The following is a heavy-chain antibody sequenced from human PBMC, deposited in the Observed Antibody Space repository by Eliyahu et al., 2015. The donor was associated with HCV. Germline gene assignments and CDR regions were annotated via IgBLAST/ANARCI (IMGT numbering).Heavy chain of an antibody. D-gene: IGHD5-12*01. J-gene: IGHJ4*02. Sequence: EVQLVESGGGLVQPGGSLRLSCVAXGVTLGTYGMSWVRQAPGKGLEWVSGISASGGSTYYGESVKGRFTISRDNSKNTLYLQMNSLRVEDTAVYYCASRYSGHSDFWGQGTLVTVSS. V-gene: IGHV3-23*04. CDR1: GVTLGTYG. CDR3: ASRYSGHSDF. CDR2: ISASGGST.